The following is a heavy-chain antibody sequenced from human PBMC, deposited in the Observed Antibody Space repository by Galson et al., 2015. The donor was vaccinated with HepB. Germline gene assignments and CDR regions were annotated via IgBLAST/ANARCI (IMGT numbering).Heavy chain of an antibody. V-gene: IGHV3-21*01. D-gene: IGHD2-21*01. J-gene: IGHJ3*02. CDR3: ARALYSHDAFDI. Sequence: SLRLSCAASGFTFSSYSMNWVRQAPGKGLEWVSSISSSSSYIYYADSVKGRFTISRDNAKNSLYLQMNSLRAEDTAVYYCARALYSHDAFDIWGQGTMVTVSS. CDR2: ISSSSSYI. CDR1: GFTFSSYS.